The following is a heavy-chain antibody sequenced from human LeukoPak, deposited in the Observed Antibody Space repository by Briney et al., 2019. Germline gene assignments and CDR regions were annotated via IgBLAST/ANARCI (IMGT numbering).Heavy chain of an antibody. J-gene: IGHJ4*02. Sequence: ASVKVSCKASGYTFTRYYMHWVRQAPGQGLEWMGWISGNNDNPNYGQKFQGRFTVTTDSSTSTAYMELRNLRFDDTAVYYCARDGTSTDDYWGQGTLVTVSS. CDR1: GYTFTRYY. CDR3: ARDGTSTDDY. V-gene: IGHV1-18*04. D-gene: IGHD2-2*01. CDR2: ISGNNDNP.